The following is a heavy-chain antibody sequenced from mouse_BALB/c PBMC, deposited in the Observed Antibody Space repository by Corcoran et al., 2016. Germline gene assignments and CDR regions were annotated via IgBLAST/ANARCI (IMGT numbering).Heavy chain of an antibody. CDR3: AREPRAMDY. CDR2: INTSTGEP. J-gene: IGHJ4*01. Sequence: QIQLVQYGPELKKPGETVKISCKASGYTFTNYGMNWVKQAPGTGLKGMGWINTSTGEPTYAEDFKGRFAFSLETSASTAYLQINNLKNEDTATYFCAREPRAMDYWGQGTSVTVSS. CDR1: GYTFTNYG. V-gene: IGHV9-3-1*01.